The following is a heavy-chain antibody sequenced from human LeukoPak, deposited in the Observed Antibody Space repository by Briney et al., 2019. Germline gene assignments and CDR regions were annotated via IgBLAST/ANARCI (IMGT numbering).Heavy chain of an antibody. CDR1: GFTFSTYA. J-gene: IGHJ4*02. CDR3: ARSYDSSGYYSFDC. D-gene: IGHD3-22*01. Sequence: PGRSLRLSCAASGFTFSTYAMHWVRQPPGKGLGWVAVISHDGGNEYYADSVKGRFTISRDNSKNTLSLQMNSLRGDDTAVYYCARSYDSSGYYSFDCWGQGTLVTVSS. V-gene: IGHV3-30-3*01. CDR2: ISHDGGNE.